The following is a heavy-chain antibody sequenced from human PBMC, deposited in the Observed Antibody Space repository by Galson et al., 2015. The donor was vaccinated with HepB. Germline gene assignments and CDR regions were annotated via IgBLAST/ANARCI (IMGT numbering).Heavy chain of an antibody. CDR1: GFSLGTYGMC. D-gene: IGHD6-13*01. Sequence: PALVKPTQTLTLTCSFSGFSLGTYGMCVTWIRQPPGKALEWLALIHWDDDKYYTSSLETRLTISKDTSRNQVVLTMADIDPVDTATYYCARVSYSSSWYFVDYWGQGALVTVSS. V-gene: IGHV2-70*01. J-gene: IGHJ4*02. CDR3: ARVSYSSSWYFVDY. CDR2: IHWDDDK.